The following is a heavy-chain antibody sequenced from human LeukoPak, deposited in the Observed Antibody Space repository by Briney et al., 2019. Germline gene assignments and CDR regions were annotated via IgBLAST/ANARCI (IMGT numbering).Heavy chain of an antibody. V-gene: IGHV3-48*04. J-gene: IGHJ6*03. CDR1: GFTFSSYS. CDR2: ISSSSSTI. CDR3: AREGPYYYYMDV. Sequence: PGGSLRLSCAASGFTFSSYSMNWVRQAPGKGLECVSYISSSSSTIYYADSVKGRFTISRDNAKNSLYLQMNSLRAEDTAVYYCAREGPYYYYMDVWGKGTTVTVSS.